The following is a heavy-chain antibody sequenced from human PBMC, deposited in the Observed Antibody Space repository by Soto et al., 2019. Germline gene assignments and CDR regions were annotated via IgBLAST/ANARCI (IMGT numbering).Heavy chain of an antibody. CDR2: INHSGST. D-gene: IGHD3-3*01. CDR1: GGSFSGYY. J-gene: IGHJ6*02. Sequence: TETLSLTYAVYGGSFSGYYWSWIRQPPGKGLEWIGEINHSGSTNYNPSLKSRVTISVDTSKNNFSMKLSSVTAADTAVYYCARAGLTAFGMIPPWGVDVWGQGTTVTVSS. V-gene: IGHV4-34*01. CDR3: ARAGLTAFGMIPPWGVDV.